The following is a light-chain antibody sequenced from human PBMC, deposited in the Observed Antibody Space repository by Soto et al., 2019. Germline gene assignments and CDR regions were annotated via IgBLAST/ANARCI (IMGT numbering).Light chain of an antibody. J-gene: IGKJ5*01. CDR3: QQYGSSPPIT. Sequence: EIVLTQSPGTLSLSPGERATLSCRASQSVSSSYLAWYQQKPGQAPRLLIYGASSRATGSPDRFSGSGSGTDFTLTISRLEPEDFAVYYCQQYGSSPPITLGQGTRLEMK. V-gene: IGKV3-20*01. CDR2: GAS. CDR1: QSVSSSY.